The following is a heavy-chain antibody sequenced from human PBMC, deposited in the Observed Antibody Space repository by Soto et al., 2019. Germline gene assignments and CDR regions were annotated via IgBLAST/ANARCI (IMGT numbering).Heavy chain of an antibody. D-gene: IGHD3-16*02. CDR2: IYPGDSES. V-gene: IGHV5-51*07. J-gene: IGHJ4*02. CDR1: GYTFSRYW. Sequence: PGESLKISCKGSGYTFSRYWIGWVHQMPGKGPEWMGIIYPGDSESRYSPSFEGHVSISVDKSITNVYLQWSSLKVSDTAMYYCARRAGRYINNHPYYFGSWGQGTLVTVSS. CDR3: ARRAGRYINNHPYYFGS.